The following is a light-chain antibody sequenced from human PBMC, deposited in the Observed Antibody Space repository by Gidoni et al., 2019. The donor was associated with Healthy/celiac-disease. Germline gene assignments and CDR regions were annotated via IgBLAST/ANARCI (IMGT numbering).Light chain of an antibody. CDR3: CSYAGSYTFV. Sequence: QSALTQPRSVSGSPGQSVTISCTGTSSDGGGYNYVSWYQQHPGKAPKFMIYDVSQRPSGVPDRFSGSKSGNTASLTISGLQAEDEADYYCCSYAGSYTFVFGGGTKLTVL. J-gene: IGLJ2*01. CDR1: SSDGGGYNY. V-gene: IGLV2-11*01. CDR2: DVS.